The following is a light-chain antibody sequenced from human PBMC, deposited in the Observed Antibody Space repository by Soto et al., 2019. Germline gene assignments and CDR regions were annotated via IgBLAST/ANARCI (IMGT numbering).Light chain of an antibody. J-gene: IGLJ1*01. CDR1: SSNIGSTYD. CDR3: QSYDDSLSVHYV. V-gene: IGLV1-40*01. CDR2: GNT. Sequence: QPVLTQPPSVSGAPGQRVTISCTGSSSNIGSTYDVQWYQQLPGTAPKLLIHGNTDRPSGVPERFSGSKSGTSASLAITGLQADDEADYYCQSYDDSLSVHYVFGTGTKLTVL.